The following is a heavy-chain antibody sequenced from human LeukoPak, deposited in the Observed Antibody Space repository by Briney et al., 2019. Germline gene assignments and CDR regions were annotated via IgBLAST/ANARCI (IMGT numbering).Heavy chain of an antibody. CDR2: IYYSGST. Sequence: SETLSLTCTVSGGSISSSSYYWGWIRQPPGKGLEWIGSIYYSGSTYYNPSLKSRVTISVDTSKNQFSLKLSPVTAADTAVYYCARATSSYMDVWGKGTTVTVSS. V-gene: IGHV4-39*07. CDR1: GGSISSSSYY. CDR3: ARATSSYMDV. J-gene: IGHJ6*03. D-gene: IGHD5/OR15-5a*01.